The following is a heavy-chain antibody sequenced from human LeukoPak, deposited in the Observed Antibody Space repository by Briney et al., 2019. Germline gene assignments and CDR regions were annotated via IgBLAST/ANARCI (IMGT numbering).Heavy chain of an antibody. V-gene: IGHV1-2*02. CDR2: INPKNGGT. D-gene: IGHD3-10*01. CDR3: ARDRTMDNYGMDV. Sequence: GASVKVSCKASGYNFNDYYLHWVRQAPGQGLEWMGWINPKNGGTYYAEKFQGRVTMTRDTSITTVYMELSRLRSDDTAIYYCARDRTMDNYGMDVWGQETTVTVSS. CDR1: GYNFNDYY. J-gene: IGHJ6*02.